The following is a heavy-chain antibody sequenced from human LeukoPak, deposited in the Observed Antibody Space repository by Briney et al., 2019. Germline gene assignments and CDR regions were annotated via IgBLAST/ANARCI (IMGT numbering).Heavy chain of an antibody. V-gene: IGHV4-4*02. CDR3: ARAPGITIFGVVIAEGYFDY. D-gene: IGHD3-3*01. CDR2: IYHSGST. J-gene: IGHJ4*02. Sequence: KPSGTLSLTCAVSGGSISNNNWWSWVRQPPRKGLEWIGEIYHSGSTNYNPSLKSRVTISVDTSKNQFSLKLSSVTAADTAVYYCARAPGITIFGVVIAEGYFDYWGQGTLVTVSS. CDR1: GGSISNNNW.